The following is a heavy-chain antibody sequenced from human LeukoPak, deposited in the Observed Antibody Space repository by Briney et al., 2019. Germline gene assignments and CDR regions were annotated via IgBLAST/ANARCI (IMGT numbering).Heavy chain of an antibody. CDR2: IYSGGST. J-gene: IGHJ4*02. CDR3: ARGEAIFGVADGDY. D-gene: IGHD3-3*01. CDR1: GFTVNTNY. Sequence: PGGSLRLSCAASGFTVNTNYMSWVRQAPGKGLEWVSVIYSGGSTYYGDSVKGRFTISRDNSKNTQYLQMNSLRAEDTAVYYCARGEAIFGVADGDYWGQGTLVTVSS. V-gene: IGHV3-66*01.